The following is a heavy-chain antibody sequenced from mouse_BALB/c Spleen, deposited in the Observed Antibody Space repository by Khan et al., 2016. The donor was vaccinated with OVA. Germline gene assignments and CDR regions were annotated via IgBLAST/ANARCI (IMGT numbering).Heavy chain of an antibody. CDR3: ARVYGGDFDY. Sequence: EVQLQESGPGLVKPSQSLSLTCTVTGYSITSDYAWNWIRQFPGNKLEWMGFISYSGNTNYNPSLKSRISITRDTSKNQFFLQLNSVTTEDTATDYCARVYGGDFDYWGQGTTLTGSS. J-gene: IGHJ2*01. V-gene: IGHV3-2*02. CDR1: GYSITSDYA. D-gene: IGHD1-1*01. CDR2: ISYSGNT.